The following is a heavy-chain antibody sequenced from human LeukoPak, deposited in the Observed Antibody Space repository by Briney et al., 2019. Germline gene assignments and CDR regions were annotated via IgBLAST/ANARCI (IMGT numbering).Heavy chain of an antibody. Sequence: SETLSLTCTVSGGSISSGGYYWSWIRQHPGKGLGWIGYIYYSGSTYYNPSLKSRVTISVDTSKNQFSLKLSSVTAADTAVYYYASINYYYGMDVWGQGTTVTVSS. CDR2: IYYSGST. CDR1: GGSISSGGYY. V-gene: IGHV4-31*03. J-gene: IGHJ6*02. CDR3: ASINYYYGMDV.